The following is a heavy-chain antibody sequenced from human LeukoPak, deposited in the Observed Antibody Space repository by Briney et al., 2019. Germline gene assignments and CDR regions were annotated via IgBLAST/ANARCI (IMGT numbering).Heavy chain of an antibody. CDR1: GFTFSSYA. CDR3: ARDASECSIYCSSTSFDP. V-gene: IGHV3-30-3*01. CDR2: ISYDGSNK. D-gene: IGHD2-2*01. Sequence: GGSLRLSCAASGFTFSSYAMHWVRQAPGKGLEWVAVISYDGSNKYYADSVKGRFTISRDNSKNTLYLQMNSLRAEDTAVYYCARDASECSIYCSSTSFDPWGQGTLVTVSS. J-gene: IGHJ5*02.